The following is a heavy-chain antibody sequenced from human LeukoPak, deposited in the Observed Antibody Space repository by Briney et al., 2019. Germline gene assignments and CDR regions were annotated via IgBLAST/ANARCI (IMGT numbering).Heavy chain of an antibody. V-gene: IGHV4-39*01. CDR2: IYYSGST. J-gene: IGHJ6*02. D-gene: IGHD2-15*01. Sequence: PSETLSLTCTVSGGSISSSSYYWGWIRQPPGKGLEWIGSIYYSGSTYYNPSLKSRVTISVDTSKNQFSLKLSSVTAADTAVYYCASPYCSGGSCDHYYYGMDVWGQGTTVTVSS. CDR1: GGSISSSSYY. CDR3: ASPYCSGGSCDHYYYGMDV.